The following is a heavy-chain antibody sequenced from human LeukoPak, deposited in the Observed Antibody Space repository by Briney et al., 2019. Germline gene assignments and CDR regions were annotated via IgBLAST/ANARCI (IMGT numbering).Heavy chain of an antibody. V-gene: IGHV1-69*04. D-gene: IGHD6-13*01. Sequence: ASVKVSCKASGGTFSSYAISWVRQAPGQGLEWMGRIIPILGIANYAQKFQGRVTITADKSTSTAYMELSSLRSEDTAVYYCARGESAAGDASEFAYWGQGILVTVSS. CDR1: GGTFSSYA. CDR3: ARGESAAGDASEFAY. CDR2: IIPILGIA. J-gene: IGHJ4*02.